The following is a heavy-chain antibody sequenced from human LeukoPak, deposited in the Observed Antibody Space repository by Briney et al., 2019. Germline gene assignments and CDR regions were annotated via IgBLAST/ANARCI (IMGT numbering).Heavy chain of an antibody. CDR2: INHSGST. CDR1: GGSFSGYY. D-gene: IGHD2-2*01. CDR3: AILCRYLGCYDGAFDY. Sequence: SETLSLTCAVYGGSFSGYYWSWIRQPPGKGLEWIGEINHSGSTNYNPSLKSRVTISVDTSKNQFSLKLSSVTAADTAVYYCAILCRYLGCYDGAFDYWGQGTLVTVSS. V-gene: IGHV4-34*01. J-gene: IGHJ4*02.